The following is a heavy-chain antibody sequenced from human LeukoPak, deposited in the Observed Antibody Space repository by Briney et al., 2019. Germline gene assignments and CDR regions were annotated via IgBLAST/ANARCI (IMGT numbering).Heavy chain of an antibody. Sequence: ASVKVSRKASGGTFSSYAISWVRQAPGQGLEWMGRIIPILGIANYAQKFQGRVTITADKSTSTAYMELSSLRSEDTAVYYCASWGILSGSLFYFDYWGQGTLVTVSS. J-gene: IGHJ4*02. V-gene: IGHV1-69*04. D-gene: IGHD3-22*01. CDR3: ASWGILSGSLFYFDY. CDR2: IIPILGIA. CDR1: GGTFSSYA.